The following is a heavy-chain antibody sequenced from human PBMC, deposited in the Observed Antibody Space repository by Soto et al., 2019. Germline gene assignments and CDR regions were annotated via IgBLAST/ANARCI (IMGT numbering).Heavy chain of an antibody. V-gene: IGHV4-30-2*01. CDR2: IYHSGST. J-gene: IGHJ5*02. CDR1: GGSISSGGYS. Sequence: SETLSLTCAVSGGSISSGGYSWSWIRQPPGKGLEWIGYIYHSGSTYYNPSLKSRVTISADRSKNQFSLKLSSVTAADTAVYYCARGGSNYYDSSGYYYGWFDPWGQEPLVTVSS. D-gene: IGHD3-22*01. CDR3: ARGGSNYYDSSGYYYGWFDP.